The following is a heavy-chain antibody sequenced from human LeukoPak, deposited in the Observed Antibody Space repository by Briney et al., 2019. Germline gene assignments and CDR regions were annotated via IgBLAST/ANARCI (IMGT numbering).Heavy chain of an antibody. V-gene: IGHV3-33*01. D-gene: IGHD3-22*01. J-gene: IGHJ4*02. Sequence: PGGSLRLSCAASGFTFSSYGMHWVRQAPGKGLEWVAVIWYDGSNKYYADSVKGRFTIPRDNSKNTLYLQMNSLRAEDTAVYYCARSRGATFSYYYDSSGPYYWGQGTLVTVSS. CDR3: ARSRGATFSYYYDSSGPYY. CDR2: IWYDGSNK. CDR1: GFTFSSYG.